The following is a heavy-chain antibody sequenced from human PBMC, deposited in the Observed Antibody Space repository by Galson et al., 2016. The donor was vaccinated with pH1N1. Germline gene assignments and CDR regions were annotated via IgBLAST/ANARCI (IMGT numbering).Heavy chain of an antibody. Sequence: SLRLSCAASGFTFSTYAMHWVRQAPGKGLEWVALTSYDGSNKYYADSVKGRFTISRDNSKYTLYLEMNSLRAEDTAVYYCARETPYSSGWGYYYGMDVWGQGTTVTVSS. V-gene: IGHV3-30-3*01. CDR3: ARETPYSSGWGYYYGMDV. D-gene: IGHD6-19*01. CDR2: TSYDGSNK. J-gene: IGHJ6*02. CDR1: GFTFSTYA.